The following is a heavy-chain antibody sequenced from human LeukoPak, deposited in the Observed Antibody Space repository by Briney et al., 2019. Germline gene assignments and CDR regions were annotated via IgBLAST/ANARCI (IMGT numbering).Heavy chain of an antibody. CDR3: AKVATPNTLDALDI. CDR1: GFTFSSYG. J-gene: IGHJ3*02. V-gene: IGHV3-23*01. CDR2: ISLSDSI. Sequence: GGSLRLSCAASGFTFSSYGMSWVRQAPGKGLEWVSLISLSDSIFYADSVKGRFTISRNNSKSTVHLQMDGLRVDDTAVYYCAKVATPNTLDALDIWGQGTMVTVSS. D-gene: IGHD1/OR15-1a*01.